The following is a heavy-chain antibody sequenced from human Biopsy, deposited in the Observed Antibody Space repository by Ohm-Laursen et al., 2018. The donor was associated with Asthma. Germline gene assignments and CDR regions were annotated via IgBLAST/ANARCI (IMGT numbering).Heavy chain of an antibody. CDR2: ISFDGSNK. D-gene: IGHD1-26*01. J-gene: IGHJ4*02. Sequence: SLRLSCAASGFTFSNYGMHWVRQAPGKGLDWVAVISFDGSNKNHTDSVKGRFTIPRDNSRNTLHLQMNSLRAEDTAVYYCAKDVFPGWELRRGPDYWGQGTLVTVSS. CDR3: AKDVFPGWELRRGPDY. V-gene: IGHV3-30*18. CDR1: GFTFSNYG.